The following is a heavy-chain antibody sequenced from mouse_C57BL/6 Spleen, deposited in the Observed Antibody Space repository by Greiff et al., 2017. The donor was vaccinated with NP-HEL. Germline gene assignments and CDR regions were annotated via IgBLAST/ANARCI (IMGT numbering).Heavy chain of an antibody. CDR2: IYPGDGDT. Sequence: VQLQQSGPELVKPGASVKISCKASGYAFSSSRMNWVKQRPGKGLEWIGRIYPGDGDTNYNGKFKGKATLTADKSSSTAYMQLSSLTSEDSAVYFCARGTTGTAMDYWGQGTSVTVSS. J-gene: IGHJ4*01. CDR1: GYAFSSSR. CDR3: ARGTTGTAMDY. V-gene: IGHV1-82*01. D-gene: IGHD4-1*02.